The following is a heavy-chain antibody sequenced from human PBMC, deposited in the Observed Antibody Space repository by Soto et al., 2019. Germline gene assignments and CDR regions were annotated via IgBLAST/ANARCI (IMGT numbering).Heavy chain of an antibody. Sequence: PGGSLRLSCAASGFAFSNYEMNWARQAPGKGLEWVSYISLSGSTIYYADSVKGRFTISRDDAKNSLYLQMDSLRADDTAVYYCARESFSASPNFFDYWGQGTLVTVS. CDR3: ARESFSASPNFFDY. CDR2: ISLSGSTI. V-gene: IGHV3-48*03. D-gene: IGHD3-3*02. J-gene: IGHJ4*02. CDR1: GFAFSNYE.